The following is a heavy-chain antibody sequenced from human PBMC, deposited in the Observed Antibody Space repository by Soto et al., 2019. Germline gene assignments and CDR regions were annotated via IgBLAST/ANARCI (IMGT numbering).Heavy chain of an antibody. CDR3: ARCPAARQWLLCDF. CDR1: GYNFTNYW. CDR2: IYPGDSNT. Sequence: PGESLKISCRGSGYNFTNYWIGWVRQMPGKGLEWMGIIYPGDSNTRYSPSFQGQVTISADKSMTTAYLQWSSLKASDSAIYYCARCPAARQWLLCDFWGQGTLVTVS. D-gene: IGHD2-2*01. J-gene: IGHJ4*02. V-gene: IGHV5-51*01.